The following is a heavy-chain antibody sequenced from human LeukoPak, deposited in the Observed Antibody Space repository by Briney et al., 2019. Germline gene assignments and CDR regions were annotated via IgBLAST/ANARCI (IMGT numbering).Heavy chain of an antibody. D-gene: IGHD1-26*01. CDR1: GFTFSTNS. V-gene: IGHV3-48*04. J-gene: IGHJ4*02. CDR2: ISGSSSSI. Sequence: PGGSLRLSCAASGFTFSTNSMNWVRQAPGKGLAWVSYISGSSSSITYADSVKGRFTISRDNAKNSLYLQLNSLRAEDTAVYYCARDRVGATEFDYWGQGTLVTVSS. CDR3: ARDRVGATEFDY.